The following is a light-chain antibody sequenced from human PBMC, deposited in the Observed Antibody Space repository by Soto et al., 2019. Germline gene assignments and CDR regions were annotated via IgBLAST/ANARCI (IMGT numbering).Light chain of an antibody. J-gene: IGKJ3*01. CDR3: QQRDRWPPIFT. CDR2: DAS. Sequence: EIVLTQSPATLSLSPGERATLSCRASQSVSSYLAWYQQKAGQAPRLLIYDASKRASGIPARFSGSGSGTVFTLTISSLEPEDVAVYYCQQRDRWPPIFTFGPGTKVDIK. V-gene: IGKV3-11*01. CDR1: QSVSSY.